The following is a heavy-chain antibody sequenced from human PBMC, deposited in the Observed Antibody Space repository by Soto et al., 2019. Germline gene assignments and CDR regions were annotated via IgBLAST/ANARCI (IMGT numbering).Heavy chain of an antibody. CDR1: GFTFSSNA. CDR3: AKVRGAGVSRGDWFDP. J-gene: IGHJ5*02. Sequence: EVQLLESGGDLVQPGGSLRLSCAASGFTFSSNAMGWVRQAPGKGLEWVSGISGSSGSTYYADSVKGRFTISRDNSKNTLYLQMNSLRAEDTAVYYCAKVRGAGVSRGDWFDPWGQGTLVTVSS. CDR2: ISGSSGST. V-gene: IGHV3-23*01. D-gene: IGHD3-10*01.